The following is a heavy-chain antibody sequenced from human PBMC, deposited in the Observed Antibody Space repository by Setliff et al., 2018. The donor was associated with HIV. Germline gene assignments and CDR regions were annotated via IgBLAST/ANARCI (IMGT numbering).Heavy chain of an antibody. CDR2: IRLPRGGT. V-gene: IGHV1-2*02. CDR3: ARGGVLRYFDWLHQGHRDYFDY. J-gene: IGHJ4*02. Sequence: VASVKVSCKASQNSFSDDYMNWVRQAPGQRPEWMGWIRLPRGGTKYAQKFQGRVSLTWDTSISTGYMELRRLRSDDTAVYYCARGGVLRYFDWLHQGHRDYFDYWGQGTLVTVSS. CDR1: QNSFSDDY. D-gene: IGHD3-9*01.